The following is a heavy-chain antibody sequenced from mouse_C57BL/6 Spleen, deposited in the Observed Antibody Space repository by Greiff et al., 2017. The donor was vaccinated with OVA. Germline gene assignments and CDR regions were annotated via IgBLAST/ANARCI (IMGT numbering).Heavy chain of an antibody. Sequence: EVQLQESGGGLVQPGGSMKLSCVASGFTFSNYWMNWVRQSPEKGLEWVAQIRLKSDNYATHYAESVKGRFTISRDDSKSSVYLQMNNLRAEDTGIYYCTADSSGNYFDYWGQGTTLTVSS. CDR2: IRLKSDNYAT. CDR1: GFTFSNYW. J-gene: IGHJ2*01. V-gene: IGHV6-3*01. D-gene: IGHD3-2*02. CDR3: TADSSGNYFDY.